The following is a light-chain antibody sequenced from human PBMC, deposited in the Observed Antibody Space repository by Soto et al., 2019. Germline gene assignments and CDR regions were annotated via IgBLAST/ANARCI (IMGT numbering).Light chain of an antibody. CDR1: QSIGKSY. J-gene: IGKJ4*01. CDR3: QQYAESPLT. CDR2: GAS. V-gene: IGKV3-20*01. Sequence: ETVLTQSPGTVSFSPGESATLSCSSSQSIGKSYLAWFQHKPGQAPRLLIYGASTRATGIPDRFRGSGSGTDFTLTVSRLESEDFAVYYCQQYAESPLTFGGGTKVDIK.